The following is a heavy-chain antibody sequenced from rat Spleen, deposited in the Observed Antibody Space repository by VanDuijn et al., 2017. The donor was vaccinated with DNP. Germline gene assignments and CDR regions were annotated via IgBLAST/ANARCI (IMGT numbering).Heavy chain of an antibody. CDR1: GFTFSDYY. Sequence: EVQLVGSGGGLVQPGRSLTLSCAASGFTFSDYYMAWVRQAPKKGLEWVASISYEGSSTYCGDSVKGRFTISRDNARSALYLQMNSLRSEDTATYYCARRGYNNAWYFDFWGPGTMVTVSS. CDR3: ARRGYNNAWYFDF. J-gene: IGHJ1*01. V-gene: IGHV5-22*01. D-gene: IGHD1-10*01. CDR2: ISYEGSST.